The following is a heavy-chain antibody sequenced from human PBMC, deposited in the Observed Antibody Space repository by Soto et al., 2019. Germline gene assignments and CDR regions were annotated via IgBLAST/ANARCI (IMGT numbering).Heavy chain of an antibody. J-gene: IGHJ6*02. Sequence: GGSLRLSCAASGFTFSSHSMNWVRQAPGKGLEWVANIKQDGSEKYYVDSVKGRFTISRDNAKNSLYLQMNSLRAEDTAVYYCARDQDHGMDVWGQGTTVTVSS. V-gene: IGHV3-7*03. CDR3: ARDQDHGMDV. CDR1: GFTFSSHS. CDR2: IKQDGSEK.